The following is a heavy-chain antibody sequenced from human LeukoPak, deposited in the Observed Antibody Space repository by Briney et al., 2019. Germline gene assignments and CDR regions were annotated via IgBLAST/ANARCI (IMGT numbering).Heavy chain of an antibody. D-gene: IGHD3-10*01. Sequence: PGGSLRLSCAASGFTFSSYAMHWVRQAPGKGLEYVSAISSNGGSTYYANSVKGRFTISRDNSKNTLYLQMGSLRAEDMAVYYCARATGSMVRGVPEDWGQGTLVTVSS. CDR3: ARATGSMVRGVPED. J-gene: IGHJ4*02. CDR1: GFTFSSYA. V-gene: IGHV3-64*01. CDR2: ISSNGGST.